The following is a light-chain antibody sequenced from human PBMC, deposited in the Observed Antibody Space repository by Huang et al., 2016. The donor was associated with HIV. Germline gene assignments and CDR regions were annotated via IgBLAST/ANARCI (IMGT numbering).Light chain of an antibody. CDR1: QSLLHSNGYNY. J-gene: IGKJ5*01. V-gene: IGKV2-28*01. CDR2: LGS. CDR3: MQSLQTIT. Sequence: DIVMTQSPFSLSVTPGEPASISCRSSQSLLHSNGYNYLDWYLQRPGQSPQLLIYLGSNRASGVPDRFSGSGSGTDFTLKISRVEAEDIGVYYCMQSLQTITFGQGTRLEIK.